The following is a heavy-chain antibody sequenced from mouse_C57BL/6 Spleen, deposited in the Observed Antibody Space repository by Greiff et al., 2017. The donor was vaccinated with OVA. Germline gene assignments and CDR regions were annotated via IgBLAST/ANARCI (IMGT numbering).Heavy chain of an antibody. J-gene: IGHJ2*01. D-gene: IGHD1-1*01. V-gene: IGHV5-9*01. CDR3: VRHYYGSWDY. CDR2: ISGGGGNT. Sequence: EVQGVESGGGLVKPGGSLKLSCAASGFTFSSYTMSWVRQTPEKRLEWVATISGGGGNTYYPDSVKGRFTISRDNAKNTLYLQMSSLRSEDTALYYCVRHYYGSWDYWGQGTTLTVSS. CDR1: GFTFSSYT.